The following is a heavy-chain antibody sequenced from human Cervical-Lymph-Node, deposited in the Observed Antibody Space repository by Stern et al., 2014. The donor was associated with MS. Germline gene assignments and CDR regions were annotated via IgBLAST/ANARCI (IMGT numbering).Heavy chain of an antibody. J-gene: IGHJ6*02. V-gene: IGHV2-70*01. CDR2: VAWDDDK. CDR1: GFSLNTSAMS. Sequence: ESGPALVKPTQTLTLTCTFSGFSLNTSAMSVSWIRQPPGKALEWLALVAWDDDKYYSTSLKTRLTISKDTSKNQVVLTMTNVDPVETATYYCARGFGAQNMDVWGQGTTVTVSS. CDR3: ARGFGAQNMDV. D-gene: IGHD3-3*01.